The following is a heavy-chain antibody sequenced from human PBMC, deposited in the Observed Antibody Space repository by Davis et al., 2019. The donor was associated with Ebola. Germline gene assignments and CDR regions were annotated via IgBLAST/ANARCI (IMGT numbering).Heavy chain of an antibody. Sequence: SVNVSCKTSGGSFSSHPVSWVRQAPRQGLEWMGGIIPIFDTPHYAQKFQGRITITADASTSTAYMELSSLRSEDTATYFCARDFDGGNYYFDYWGPGTPVTVSS. V-gene: IGHV1-69*13. D-gene: IGHD3-9*01. CDR3: ARDFDGGNYYFDY. J-gene: IGHJ4*02. CDR1: GGSFSSHP. CDR2: IIPIFDTP.